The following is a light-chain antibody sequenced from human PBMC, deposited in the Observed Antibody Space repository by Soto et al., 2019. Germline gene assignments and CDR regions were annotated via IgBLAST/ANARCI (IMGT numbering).Light chain of an antibody. CDR3: SSYTTSNTRQIV. V-gene: IGLV2-14*03. Sequence: ALTHPASVSRSPGQSLTISCTGTSSDVCGYNYVSWYQHHPGKAPKLLIYDVSNRPSGVSNRFSGSKSDNTASLTISGLQPEDEADYYCSSYTTSNTRQIVFGTGTKVTVL. CDR1: SSDVCGYNY. CDR2: DVS. J-gene: IGLJ1*01.